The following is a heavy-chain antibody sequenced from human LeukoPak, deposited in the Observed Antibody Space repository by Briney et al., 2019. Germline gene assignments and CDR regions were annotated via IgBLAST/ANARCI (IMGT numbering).Heavy chain of an antibody. CDR3: TKLKGWYGDGYFDY. J-gene: IGHJ4*02. V-gene: IGHV3-53*01. Sequence: AGGSLRLSCAASGFSVSSKYMSWVRQPAGKGLEWVSVIYSGGTTFYADSVKGRFTISRDNSKNTLYLQMNSLRPADTAVYYCTKLKGWYGDGYFDYWGPGILVTVSS. CDR2: IYSGGTT. D-gene: IGHD6-19*01. CDR1: GFSVSSKY.